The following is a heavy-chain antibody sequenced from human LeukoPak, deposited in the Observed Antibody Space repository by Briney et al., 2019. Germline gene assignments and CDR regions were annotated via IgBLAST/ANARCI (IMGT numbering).Heavy chain of an antibody. J-gene: IGHJ4*02. D-gene: IGHD3-22*01. V-gene: IGHV3-23*01. CDR3: AKNYYDSSGLFDY. CDR2: IGYSGGDI. CDR1: GFTFSSYA. Sequence: GGSLRLSCAASGFTFSSYAMTWVRQAPGKGLEWVSVIGYSGGDIQYADSVKGRFTISRDNAKNSLYLQMNSLRAEDTAVYYCAKNYYDSSGLFDYWGQGTLVTVSS.